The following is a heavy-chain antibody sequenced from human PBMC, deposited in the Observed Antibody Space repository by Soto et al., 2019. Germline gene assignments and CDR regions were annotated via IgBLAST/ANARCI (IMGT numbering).Heavy chain of an antibody. V-gene: IGHV3-30-3*01. Sequence: QVQLVESGGGVVQPGRSLRLSCAASGFTFSNYAMHWVRQAPGKGLEWVAVISYDGGSKYYADSVKGRFTISRDNTKNTLYLQMNSLEAEDTAVYYCARDVNYGDYFSYAFDMWGQGTMVTVSA. CDR2: ISYDGGSK. J-gene: IGHJ3*02. CDR3: ARDVNYGDYFSYAFDM. CDR1: GFTFSNYA. D-gene: IGHD4-17*01.